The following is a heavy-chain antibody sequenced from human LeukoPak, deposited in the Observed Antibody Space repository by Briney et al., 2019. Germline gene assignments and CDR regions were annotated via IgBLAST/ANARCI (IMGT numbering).Heavy chain of an antibody. J-gene: IGHJ4*02. CDR1: GFTFSSYA. Sequence: HPGRSLRLSCAASGFTFSSYAMHWVRQAPGKGLEWVAVISYDGSNKYYADSVKGRFTISRDNSKNTLYLQMNSLRAEDTAVYYCARVRSSSATLYFDYWGQGTLVTVSS. CDR2: ISYDGSNK. D-gene: IGHD6-6*01. V-gene: IGHV3-30-3*01. CDR3: ARVRSSSATLYFDY.